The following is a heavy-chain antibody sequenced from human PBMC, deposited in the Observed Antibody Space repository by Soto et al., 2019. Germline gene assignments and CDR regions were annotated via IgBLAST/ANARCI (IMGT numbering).Heavy chain of an antibody. J-gene: IGHJ4*02. CDR1: GFGFSDYY. D-gene: IGHD6-13*01. CDR2: ISLSGETI. V-gene: IGHV3-11*01. CDR3: ARSMAARADY. Sequence: QVQLVESGGGLVKPGGSLRLSCAASGFGFSDYYMSWIRQAPGKGLEWISTISLSGETIYYSDSVKGRFTISRDNAKNDLYLQMSSLRVDDTAVYFCARSMAARADYWGQGTLVTISS.